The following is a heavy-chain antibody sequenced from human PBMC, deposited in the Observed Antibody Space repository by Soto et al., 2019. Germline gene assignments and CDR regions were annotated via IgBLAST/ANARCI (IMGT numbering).Heavy chain of an antibody. CDR3: ARAPGGGYSGYGHY. J-gene: IGHJ4*02. D-gene: IGHD5-12*01. V-gene: IGHV4-34*01. Sequence: PSETLSLTCAVYGGSFSGYYWSWIRQPPGKGLEWIGEINHSGSTNYNLSLKSRVTISVDTSKNQFSLKLSSVTAADTAVYYCARAPGGGYSGYGHYWGQGTLVTVSS. CDR1: GGSFSGYY. CDR2: INHSGST.